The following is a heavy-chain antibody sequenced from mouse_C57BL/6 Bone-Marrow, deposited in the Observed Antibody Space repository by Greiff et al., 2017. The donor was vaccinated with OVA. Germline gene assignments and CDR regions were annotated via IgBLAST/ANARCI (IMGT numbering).Heavy chain of an antibody. CDR2: ISYDGSN. CDR3: ARGTYYYGSSPFAY. J-gene: IGHJ3*01. CDR1: GYSITSGYY. D-gene: IGHD1-1*01. Sequence: VQLKQSGPGLVKPSQSLSLTCSVTGYSITSGYYWNWIRQFPGNKLEWMGYISYDGSNNYNPSLKNRISITRDTSKNQFFLKLNSVTTEDTATYYCARGTYYYGSSPFAYWGQGTLVTVSA. V-gene: IGHV3-6*01.